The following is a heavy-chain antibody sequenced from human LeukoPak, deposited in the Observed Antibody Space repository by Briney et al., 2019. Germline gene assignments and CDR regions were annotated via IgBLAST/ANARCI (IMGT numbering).Heavy chain of an antibody. CDR2: ISSSSSYI. D-gene: IGHD2-15*01. V-gene: IGHV3-21*04. J-gene: IGHJ4*02. CDR1: GFTFSIYS. CDR3: AKDQFCSGGSCQDY. Sequence: GGSLRLSCAASGFTFSIYSMNWVRQAPGKGLEWVSSISSSSSYIYYADSVKGRFTISRDNSKNTLYLQMNSLRAEDTAVYYCAKDQFCSGGSCQDYWGQGTLVTVSS.